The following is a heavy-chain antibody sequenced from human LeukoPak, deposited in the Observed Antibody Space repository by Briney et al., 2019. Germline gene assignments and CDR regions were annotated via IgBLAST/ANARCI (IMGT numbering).Heavy chain of an antibody. D-gene: IGHD5-24*01. V-gene: IGHV3-21*01. CDR1: GFTLKTFK. Sequence: PGGSLRLSCVVSGFTLKTFKMNWVRQAPGQGLEWVSSISSDSTYTSYADSVKGRFTISGDNAKNSMYLQMDSLRAEDTAVYYCARVRRDGYYFDSWGQGTLVTVSS. CDR2: ISSDSTYT. CDR3: ARVRRDGYYFDS. J-gene: IGHJ4*02.